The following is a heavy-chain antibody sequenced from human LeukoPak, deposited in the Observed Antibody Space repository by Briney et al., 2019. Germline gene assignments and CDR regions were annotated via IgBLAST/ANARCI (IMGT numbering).Heavy chain of an antibody. CDR1: GFTFSGSA. CDR2: IRSKANSYAT. D-gene: IGHD2-2*01. CDR3: TRVVPAAPGFYYYYYYMDV. Sequence: GGSLRLSCAASGFTFSGSAMHWVRQASGKGLEWVGRIRSKANSYATAYAASVKGRFTISRDDSKNTAYLQMNSLKTEDTAVYYCTRVVPAAPGFYYYYYYMDVWGKGTTATVSS. J-gene: IGHJ6*03. V-gene: IGHV3-73*01.